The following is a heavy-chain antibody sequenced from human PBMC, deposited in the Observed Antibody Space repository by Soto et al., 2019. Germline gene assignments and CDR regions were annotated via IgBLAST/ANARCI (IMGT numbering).Heavy chain of an antibody. Sequence: ASVKVSCKASGYTFTSYYMQWVRQAPGQELGWMGRINPNSGGTNYAQKFQGRVTMTTDTSMSTAYMELRSLRSDDTATYYCAAEGSGYYYYYGMDVWGQGTTVTVSS. J-gene: IGHJ6*02. CDR3: AAEGSGYYYYYGMDV. V-gene: IGHV1-2*06. CDR2: INPNSGGT. D-gene: IGHD3-3*01. CDR1: GYTFTSYY.